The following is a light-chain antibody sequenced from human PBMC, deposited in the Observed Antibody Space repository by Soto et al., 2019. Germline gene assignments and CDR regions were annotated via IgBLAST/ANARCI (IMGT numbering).Light chain of an antibody. CDR2: GAS. V-gene: IGKV3-20*01. J-gene: IGKJ1*01. CDR1: QSVSSSF. CDR3: QQYNTWPPT. Sequence: EIVLTQSPGTLSLSPGXRATLSCRASQSVSSSFLAWYQQKPGQAPRLLIYGASNRATGIPDRFSGSGSGTDFTLTISRLEPEDFAVYYCQQYNTWPPTFGQGTKVDIK.